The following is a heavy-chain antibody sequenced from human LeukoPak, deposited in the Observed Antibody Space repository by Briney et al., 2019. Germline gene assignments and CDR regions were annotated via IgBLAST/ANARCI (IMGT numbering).Heavy chain of an antibody. CDR1: GGSISSSSYY. Sequence: SETLSLTCTVSGGSISSSSYYWGWIRPPPGKGLEWIGSIYYSGSTYYNPSLKSRVTISVDTSKNQFSLTLSSVTAADTAVYYCARPLTGYSSSWYRRGGEDWFDPWGQGTLVTVSS. V-gene: IGHV4-39*01. D-gene: IGHD6-13*01. CDR3: ARPLTGYSSSWYRRGGEDWFDP. CDR2: IYYSGST. J-gene: IGHJ5*02.